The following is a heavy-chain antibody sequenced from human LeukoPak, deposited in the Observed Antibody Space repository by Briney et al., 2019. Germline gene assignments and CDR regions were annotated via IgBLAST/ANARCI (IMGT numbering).Heavy chain of an antibody. CDR2: IDPSDSYT. Sequence: GESLKISCKGSGYKFTSYWINWVRQMPGKGLEWMGRIDPSDSYTMYSPSFQGHVTISADKSISTAYLQLSSLKASDSAMYYCARVLGYSYGWNYWGQGTLVTVSS. CDR1: GYKFTSYW. CDR3: ARVLGYSYGWNY. D-gene: IGHD5-18*01. J-gene: IGHJ4*02. V-gene: IGHV5-10-1*01.